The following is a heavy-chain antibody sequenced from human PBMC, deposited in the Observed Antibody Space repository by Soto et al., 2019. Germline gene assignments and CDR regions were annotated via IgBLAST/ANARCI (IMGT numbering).Heavy chain of an antibody. J-gene: IGHJ4*02. D-gene: IGHD3-10*01. CDR2: IYIGGST. Sequence: SETLSLNCSTSCCPITTYYWNWMRQPAGRWLEWIGRIYIGGSTNYHPSLRSRVTVSVDMSKNQFSLKLSSVTAADTAVYYCARGPGGFGEFSLDYWGQGTLVTVS. V-gene: IGHV4-4*07. CDR3: ARGPGGFGEFSLDY. CDR1: CCPITTYY.